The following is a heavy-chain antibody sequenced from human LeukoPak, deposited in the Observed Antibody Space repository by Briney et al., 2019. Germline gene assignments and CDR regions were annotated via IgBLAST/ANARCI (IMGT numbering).Heavy chain of an antibody. Sequence: GGSLSLLCAASGYTLSSCAMRCVRQAPGKGLEWVSAISGSGGSTYYADSVKGRFTISRDNSKNTLYLQMNSLRAEDTAVYYRAKAQSSGSYLFEYWGQGTLVTVSS. D-gene: IGHD1-26*01. CDR3: AKAQSSGSYLFEY. J-gene: IGHJ4*02. CDR1: GYTLSSCA. V-gene: IGHV3-23*01. CDR2: ISGSGGST.